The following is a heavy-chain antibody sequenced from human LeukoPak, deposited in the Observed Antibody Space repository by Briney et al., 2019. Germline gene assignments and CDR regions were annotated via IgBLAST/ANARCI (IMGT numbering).Heavy chain of an antibody. V-gene: IGHV3-33*06. CDR3: AKSWSWEGDAFDI. D-gene: IGHD6-13*01. CDR2: TWYDGSNK. CDR1: GFTFSSYG. J-gene: IGHJ3*02. Sequence: SGRSLRLSCAASGFTFSSYGMHWVRQAPGKGLEWVAVTWYDGSNKYYADSVKGRFTISRDNSKNTLYLQMNSLRAEDTAVYYCAKSWSWEGDAFDIWGQGTMVTVSS.